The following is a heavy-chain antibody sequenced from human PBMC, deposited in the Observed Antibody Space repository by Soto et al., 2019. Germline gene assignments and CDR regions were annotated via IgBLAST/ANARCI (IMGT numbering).Heavy chain of an antibody. CDR3: ARRIAAAGHPDRFYYYYGMEG. CDR1: GYSFSSYW. D-gene: IGHD6-13*01. Sequence: GESLKISCKGSGYSFSSYWIGWVLQIPWKGLEWMGIIYPGDSDTRYSPSFQGQVTISADKSISTAYLQWSRLKAWKTAMYYCARRIAAAGHPDRFYYYYGMEGWGQGTTVTVAS. J-gene: IGHJ6*01. V-gene: IGHV5-51*01. CDR2: IYPGDSDT.